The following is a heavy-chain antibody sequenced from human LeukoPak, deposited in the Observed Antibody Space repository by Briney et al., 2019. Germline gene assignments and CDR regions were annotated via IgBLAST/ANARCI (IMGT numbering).Heavy chain of an antibody. V-gene: IGHV3-7*01. J-gene: IGHJ4*02. D-gene: IGHD3-10*01. CDR3: ALSSGSYYALDY. CDR1: GFTFSRYW. Sequence: GGSLRLSCAASGFTFSRYWMSWVRQAPGKGLERVANIKEDGSDKYYLDSVKGRFTISRDNAENPLYLQMNSLRAEDTAVYYCALSSGSYYALDYWGQGTLVTVSS. CDR2: IKEDGSDK.